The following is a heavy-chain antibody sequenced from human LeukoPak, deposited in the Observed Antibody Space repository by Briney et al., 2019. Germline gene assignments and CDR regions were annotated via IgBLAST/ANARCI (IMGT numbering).Heavy chain of an antibody. J-gene: IGHJ3*02. D-gene: IGHD2-2*01. CDR3: ARTPPYCSSPSCLSSDAFDI. CDR1: GGSISSGSYY. Sequence: SETLSLTCTVSGGSISSGSYYWGWIRQPAGKGLEWIGRIYTSGSTSYNPSLKSRATISVDTSKNQFSLKLSSVTAADTAVYYCARTPPYCSSPSCLSSDAFDIWGQGTMVTVSS. V-gene: IGHV4-61*02. CDR2: IYTSGST.